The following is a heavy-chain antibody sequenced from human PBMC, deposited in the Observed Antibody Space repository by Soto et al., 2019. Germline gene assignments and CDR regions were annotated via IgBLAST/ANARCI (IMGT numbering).Heavy chain of an antibody. CDR2: INGGGDVK. CDR1: GFAFANYE. Sequence: GGSLRLSCAASGFAFANYEMHWGRQAPGKGLDWVAYINGGGDVKYYADSVEGRFTISRDNAKNALFLQMDNLRAEDTAIYYCARLSGDGFWKSYSPYNLFESWGQGALVTVSS. CDR3: ARLSGDGFWKSYSPYNLFES. D-gene: IGHD3-3*01. V-gene: IGHV3-48*03. J-gene: IGHJ5*01.